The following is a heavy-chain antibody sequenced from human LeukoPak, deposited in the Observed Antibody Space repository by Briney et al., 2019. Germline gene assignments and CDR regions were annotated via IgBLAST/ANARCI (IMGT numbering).Heavy chain of an antibody. V-gene: IGHV1-46*01. CDR1: GYTFTSYY. CDR3: ASTNYYGSGSEYYYYYGMDV. J-gene: IGHJ6*02. CDR2: INPSGGST. D-gene: IGHD3-10*01. Sequence: ASVKVSCTASGYTFTSYYMHLVRQAPGQGLEWMGIINPSGGSTSYAQKFQGRVTMTRDTSTSTVYMELSSLRSEDTAVYYCASTNYYGSGSEYYYYYGMDVWGQGTTVTVSS.